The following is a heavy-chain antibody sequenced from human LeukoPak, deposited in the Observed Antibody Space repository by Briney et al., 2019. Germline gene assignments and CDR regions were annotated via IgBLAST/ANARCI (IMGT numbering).Heavy chain of an antibody. CDR3: ALTPNVGHSWFDP. D-gene: IGHD3-10*02. Sequence: ASVKVSCKASGYTFTSYYMHWVRQAPGQGLEWMGIINPSGGSTSYAQKFQGRVTMTRDTSTSTVYMELSSLRSEDTAVYYCALTPNVGHSWFDPWGQGTLVTVSS. J-gene: IGHJ5*02. CDR2: INPSGGST. V-gene: IGHV1-46*01. CDR1: GYTFTSYY.